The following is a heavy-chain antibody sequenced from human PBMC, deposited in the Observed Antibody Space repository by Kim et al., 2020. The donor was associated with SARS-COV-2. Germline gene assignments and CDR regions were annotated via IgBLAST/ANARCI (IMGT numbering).Heavy chain of an antibody. D-gene: IGHD5-18*01. V-gene: IGHV1-2*02. Sequence: ASVKVSCKASGYTFTGYYMHWVRQAPGQGLEWMGWINPNSGGTNYAQKFQGRVTMTRDTSISTAYMELSRLRSDDTAVYYCAREGTAMAIMKVRPYYYGMDVWGQGTTVTVSS. J-gene: IGHJ6*02. CDR2: INPNSGGT. CDR1: GYTFTGYY. CDR3: AREGTAMAIMKVRPYYYGMDV.